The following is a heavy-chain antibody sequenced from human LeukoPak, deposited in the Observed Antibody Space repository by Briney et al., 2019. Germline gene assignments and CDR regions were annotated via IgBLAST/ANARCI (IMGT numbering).Heavy chain of an antibody. CDR1: GFTFDDYG. Sequence: GGSLRLSCAASGFTFDDYGMSWVRQAPGKGLEWVSGINWNGGSTGYADSVKGRFTISRDNAKNSLYLQMNSLRAEDTAVYYCARDSHYGYSSSWFHLVHIDYWGQGTLVTVSS. CDR3: ARDSHYGYSSSWFHLVHIDY. D-gene: IGHD6-13*01. V-gene: IGHV3-20*04. CDR2: INWNGGST. J-gene: IGHJ4*02.